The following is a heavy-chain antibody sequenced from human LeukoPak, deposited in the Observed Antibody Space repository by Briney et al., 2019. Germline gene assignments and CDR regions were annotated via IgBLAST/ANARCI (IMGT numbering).Heavy chain of an antibody. D-gene: IGHD4-23*01. CDR1: GFTFSSYG. CDR3: ARVRLGTKATPDY. J-gene: IGHJ4*02. CDR2: IWYDGSNK. Sequence: GGSLRLSCAASGFTFSSYGMHWVRQAPGKGLEWVAVIWYDGSNKDYVDSVKGRLIISRDNSKNTLELQMGSLRAEDTALYYCARVRLGTKATPDYWGQGTLVTVSS. V-gene: IGHV3-33*01.